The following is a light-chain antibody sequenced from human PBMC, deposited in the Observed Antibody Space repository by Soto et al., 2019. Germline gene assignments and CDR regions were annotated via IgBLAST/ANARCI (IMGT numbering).Light chain of an antibody. CDR3: MQITQMPQT. J-gene: IGKJ2*01. CDR1: QSLVHXXXNTY. CDR2: EIS. Sequence: DIVMTQTPLSSPVTLGQPASISCRSSQSLVHXXXNTYLTWLQQRPGQPPRLLIYEISNRFSGVPDRFSGSGSGTDFTLKISRVEAEDVGIYYCMQITQMPQTFGQGTKLEIK. V-gene: IGKV2-24*01.